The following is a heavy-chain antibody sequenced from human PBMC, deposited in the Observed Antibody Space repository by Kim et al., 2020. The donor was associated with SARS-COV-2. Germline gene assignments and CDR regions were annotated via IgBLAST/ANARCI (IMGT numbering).Heavy chain of an antibody. Sequence: GGSLRLSCAASGFTFSSYAMHWVRQAPGKGLEWVAVISYDGSNKYYADSVKGRFTISRDNSKNTLYLQMNSLRAEDTAVYYCARGTDYYGSGKLGGDYWGQGTLVTVSS. D-gene: IGHD3-10*01. CDR3: ARGTDYYGSGKLGGDY. CDR2: ISYDGSNK. V-gene: IGHV3-30*04. CDR1: GFTFSSYA. J-gene: IGHJ4*02.